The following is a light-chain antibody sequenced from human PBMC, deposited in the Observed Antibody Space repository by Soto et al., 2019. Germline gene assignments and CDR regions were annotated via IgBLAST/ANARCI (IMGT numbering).Light chain of an antibody. Sequence: QSVLTQPPSVSAAPGKKVTISCSGSSSNIEGNSVSWYQQLPGTAPKLLIYDYNKRPSGIPDRFSGSKSGTSATLGITGFQTGDEADYYCGSWDSSLSAYVFGTGTKVTVL. V-gene: IGLV1-51*01. CDR1: SSNIEGNS. J-gene: IGLJ1*01. CDR2: DYN. CDR3: GSWDSSLSAYV.